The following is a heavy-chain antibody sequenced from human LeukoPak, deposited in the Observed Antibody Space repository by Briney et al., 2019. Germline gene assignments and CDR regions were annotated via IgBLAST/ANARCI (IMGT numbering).Heavy chain of an antibody. J-gene: IGHJ4*02. CDR1: GFTFSDYY. Sequence: NSGGSLRLSCAASGFTFSDYYMSWIRQAPGKGLEWVSYISSSSSYTNYADSVKGRFTISRDNSMNTLYLQMNSLRAEDTAVYYCAKVPITVTRNFDYWGQGTLVTVSS. CDR2: ISSSSSYT. V-gene: IGHV3-11*05. D-gene: IGHD4-17*01. CDR3: AKVPITVTRNFDY.